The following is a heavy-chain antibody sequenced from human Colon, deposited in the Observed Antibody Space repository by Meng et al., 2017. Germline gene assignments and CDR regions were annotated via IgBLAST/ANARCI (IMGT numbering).Heavy chain of an antibody. CDR2: TYYRYKWYN. Sequence: SQTLSLPCAISGDSVSSHSAAWNWIRQSPSRGLEWLGRTYYRYKWYNDYAVSVKSRITINPDTSKNQFSLQLNSVTPEDTAVYDCAGDSNYYDSSGYLKAFDIWGQGTMVTVSS. D-gene: IGHD3-22*01. V-gene: IGHV6-1*01. CDR3: AGDSNYYDSSGYLKAFDI. CDR1: GDSVSSHSAA. J-gene: IGHJ3*02.